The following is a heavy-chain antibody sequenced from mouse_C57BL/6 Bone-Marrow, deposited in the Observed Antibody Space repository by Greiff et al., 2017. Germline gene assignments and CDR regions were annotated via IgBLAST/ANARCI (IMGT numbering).Heavy chain of an antibody. V-gene: IGHV1-5*01. CDR1: GYTFTSYW. J-gene: IGHJ3*01. D-gene: IGHD1-1*01. Sequence: VQLQQSGTVLARPGASVKMSCKTSGYTFTSYWMHWVKQRPGQGLEWIGAIYPGYSDTSYNQKFKGKAKLTAVTSASTAYMELSSLTNEDSAVYYCTRFSTTGVEGAWFAYWGQGTLVTVSA. CDR3: TRFSTTGVEGAWFAY. CDR2: IYPGYSDT.